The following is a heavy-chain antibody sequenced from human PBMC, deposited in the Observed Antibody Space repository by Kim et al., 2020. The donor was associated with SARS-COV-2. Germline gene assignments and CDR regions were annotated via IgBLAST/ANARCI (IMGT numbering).Heavy chain of an antibody. J-gene: IGHJ6*01. Sequence: SETLSLTCTVSGGSISSDDYYWSWVRQPPGKGLEWIGYFYYSGSTYYNPSLKSRVIISVDTSKNQFSLTLSSVTAADTAVYYCARTEDCVSTSCLYYYY. D-gene: IGHD2-2*01. CDR3: ARTEDCVSTSCLYYYY. CDR1: GGSISSDDYY. V-gene: IGHV4-30-4*01. CDR2: FYYSGST.